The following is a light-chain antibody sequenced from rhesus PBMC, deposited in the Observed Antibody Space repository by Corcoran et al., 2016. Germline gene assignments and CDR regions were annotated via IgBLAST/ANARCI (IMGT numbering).Light chain of an antibody. J-gene: IGKJ4*01. Sequence: EIAMTQSPATLSLSPGERATLSCRASQSVSSNLAWYQPKPGQTPSLLISGTSNRATGIPDRFSGSGCGTDFTLTISRLEPEDFALYYCQQYNNWPLTFGGGTKVEIK. CDR2: GTS. CDR3: QQYNNWPLT. CDR1: QSVSSN. V-gene: IGKV3-42*03.